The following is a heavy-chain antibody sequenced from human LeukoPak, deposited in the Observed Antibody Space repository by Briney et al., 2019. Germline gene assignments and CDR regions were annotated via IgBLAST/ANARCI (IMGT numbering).Heavy chain of an antibody. CDR1: GGTFSSYA. J-gene: IGHJ4*02. D-gene: IGHD3-3*01. CDR2: IIPIFGTA. Sequence: SVKVSCKASGGTFSSYAISWVRQAPGQGLEWMGGIIPIFGTANYAQKFQGRVTMTRDTSTSTVYMELSSLRSEDTAVYYCARGLLGTFYDFWSGPLDYWGQGTLVTVSP. V-gene: IGHV1-69*05. CDR3: ARGLLGTFYDFWSGPLDY.